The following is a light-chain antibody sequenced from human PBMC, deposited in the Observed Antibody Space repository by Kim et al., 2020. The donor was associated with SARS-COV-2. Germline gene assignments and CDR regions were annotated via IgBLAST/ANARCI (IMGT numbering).Light chain of an antibody. CDR1: QDVGSS. Sequence: ASVGERVTITCRASQDVGSSLAWYQQKPGEAPSLLIYTASNLQSGIPSRFSGSGSGTEFTLIISSLQPEDFATYYCQQANSFPITFGQGTRLEIK. CDR3: QQANSFPIT. J-gene: IGKJ5*01. CDR2: TAS. V-gene: IGKV1-12*01.